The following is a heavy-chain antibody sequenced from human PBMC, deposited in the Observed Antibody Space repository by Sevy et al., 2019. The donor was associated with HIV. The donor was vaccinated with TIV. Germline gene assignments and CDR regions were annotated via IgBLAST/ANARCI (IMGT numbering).Heavy chain of an antibody. Sequence: ASVKVSCKASGYTFTSYGINWVRQAPGQGLEWMGWITAYNDNRNYAQKFQDRVTMTTDTSTSTAYMELRSLRSDDTAVYYCARDRGYSGCQHFDYWGQGTLVTVSS. CDR2: ITAYNDNR. V-gene: IGHV1-18*01. D-gene: IGHD1-26*01. CDR3: ARDRGYSGCQHFDY. CDR1: GYTFTSYG. J-gene: IGHJ4*02.